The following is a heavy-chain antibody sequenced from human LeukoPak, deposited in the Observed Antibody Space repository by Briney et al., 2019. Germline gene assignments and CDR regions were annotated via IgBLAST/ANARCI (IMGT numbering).Heavy chain of an antibody. CDR3: ARVLMITFGGVIAPDYYGMDV. Sequence: GGSLGLSCAASGFTFSSYSMNWVRQAPGKGLEWVSSISSSSSYIYYADSVKGRFTISRDNAKNSLYLQMNSLRAEDTAVYYCARVLMITFGGVIAPDYYGMDVWGKGTTVTVSS. D-gene: IGHD3-16*02. J-gene: IGHJ6*04. V-gene: IGHV3-21*01. CDR2: ISSSSSYI. CDR1: GFTFSSYS.